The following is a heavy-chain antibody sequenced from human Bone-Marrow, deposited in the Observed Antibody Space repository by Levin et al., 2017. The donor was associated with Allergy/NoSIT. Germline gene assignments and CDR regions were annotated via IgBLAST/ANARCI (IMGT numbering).Heavy chain of an antibody. D-gene: IGHD3-10*01. V-gene: IGHV1-18*01. CDR3: ARGTYYYGSGSYSPHYYYYGMDV. J-gene: IGHJ6*02. CDR2: ISAYNGNT. CDR1: GYTFTSYG. Sequence: GESLKISCKASGYTFTSYGISWVRQAPGQGLEWMGWISAYNGNTNYAQKLQGRVTMTTDTSTSTAYMELRSLRSDDTAVYYCARGTYYYGSGSYSPHYYYYGMDVWGQGTTVTVSS.